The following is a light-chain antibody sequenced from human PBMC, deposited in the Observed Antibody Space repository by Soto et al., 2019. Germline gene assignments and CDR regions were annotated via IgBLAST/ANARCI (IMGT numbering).Light chain of an antibody. CDR2: GAS. Sequence: EIVLTQSPGTLSVSPGERATLSCRASQSVGSNLAWYQQKPGQSPRLLVYGASTRATGIQARFSGSGSGTEFTLSISSLQSQDFAIYYCQHYYNWPRTFGQGTKVDIK. CDR1: QSVGSN. CDR3: QHYYNWPRT. V-gene: IGKV3-15*01. J-gene: IGKJ1*01.